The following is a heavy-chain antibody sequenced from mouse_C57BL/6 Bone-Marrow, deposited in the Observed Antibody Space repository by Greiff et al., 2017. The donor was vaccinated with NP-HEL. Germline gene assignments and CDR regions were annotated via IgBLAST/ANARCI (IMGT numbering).Heavy chain of an antibody. D-gene: IGHD2-1*01. V-gene: IGHV14-4*01. CDR2: IDPENGDT. CDR1: GFNIKDDY. J-gene: IGHJ4*01. Sequence: VQLQQSGAELVRPGASVKLSCTASGFNIKDDYMHWVKQRPEQGLEWIGWIDPENGDTEYASKFQGKATITADTPSNTAYLQLSSLTSEDTAVYYCTTCGNYWYAMDYWGQGTSVTVSS. CDR3: TTCGNYWYAMDY.